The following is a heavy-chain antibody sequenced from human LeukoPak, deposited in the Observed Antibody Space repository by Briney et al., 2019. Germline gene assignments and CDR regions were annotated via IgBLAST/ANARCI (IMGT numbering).Heavy chain of an antibody. CDR2: IEQEGSEK. J-gene: IGHJ4*02. Sequence: GGSLTLSCAASGFTFSSYLMSWVRQAPGQGLEWVANIEQEGSEKYYVDYGKGQFTISRDNAKNSLYLQMNSLRAEDTALYYCAKGRGYNYGYIFGYFDYWGQGTLVTVSS. V-gene: IGHV3-7*03. D-gene: IGHD5-18*01. CDR1: GFTFSSYL. CDR3: AKGRGYNYGYIFGYFDY.